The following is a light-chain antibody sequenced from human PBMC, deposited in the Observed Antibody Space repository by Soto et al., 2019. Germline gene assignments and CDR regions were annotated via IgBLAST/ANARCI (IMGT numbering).Light chain of an antibody. J-gene: IGLJ7*01. V-gene: IGLV2-14*01. CDR3: SSKTSSSTLV. Sequence: QSALTQPASVSGSPGQSITISCTGTSSDVGGYNYVSWYQQHPGKAPKLMIYEVSNRPSGVSNRFSGSKSGNTASLTIPGLQAEDEADYYCSSKTSSSTLVFGGGTQLTVL. CDR1: SSDVGGYNY. CDR2: EVS.